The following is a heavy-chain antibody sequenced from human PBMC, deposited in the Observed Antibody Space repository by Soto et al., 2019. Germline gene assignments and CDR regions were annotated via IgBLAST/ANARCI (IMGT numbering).Heavy chain of an antibody. V-gene: IGHV3-23*01. CDR2: ISGSGGST. Sequence: AGGSLRLSCASSGFTFSSYAMSWVRQAPGKGLEWVSAISGSGGSTYYADSVKGRFTISRDNSKNTLYLQMNSLRAEDTAVYYCAKDRGWNMIVVADHAFDIWGQGTMVTVSS. D-gene: IGHD3-22*01. CDR3: AKDRGWNMIVVADHAFDI. CDR1: GFTFSSYA. J-gene: IGHJ3*02.